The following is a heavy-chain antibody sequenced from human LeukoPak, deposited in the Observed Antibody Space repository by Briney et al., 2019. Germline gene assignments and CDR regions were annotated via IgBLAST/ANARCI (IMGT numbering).Heavy chain of an antibody. CDR3: AKDRGYSYGFGNYYFDY. CDR1: GFTFSSYA. CDR2: ISGSGGST. Sequence: GGSLRLSCAASGFTFSSYAMSWVRQAPGKGLEWVSAISGSGGSTYYADSVKGRFTISRDNSKNTLYLQMNSLRAEDTAAYYCAKDRGYSYGFGNYYFDYWGQGTLVTVSS. D-gene: IGHD5-18*01. J-gene: IGHJ4*02. V-gene: IGHV3-23*01.